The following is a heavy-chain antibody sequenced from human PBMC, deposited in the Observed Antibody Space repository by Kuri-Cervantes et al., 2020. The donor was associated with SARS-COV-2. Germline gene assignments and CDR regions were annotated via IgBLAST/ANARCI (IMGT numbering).Heavy chain of an antibody. Sequence: GESLKISCKGSGYSFSNYWIGWVRQMPGKGLEWMGIIYPGDSDTRYSPSFQGQVTISADKSISTAYLQWSSLKASDTAMYYCARHRDCSSTSCLLDYWGQGTLVTVSS. CDR1: GYSFSNYW. D-gene: IGHD2-2*01. CDR2: IYPGDSDT. J-gene: IGHJ4*02. CDR3: ARHRDCSSTSCLLDY. V-gene: IGHV5-51*01.